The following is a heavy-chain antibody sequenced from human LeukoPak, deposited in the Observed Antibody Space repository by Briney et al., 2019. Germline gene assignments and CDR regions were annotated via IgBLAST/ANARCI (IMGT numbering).Heavy chain of an antibody. CDR2: INHSGST. CDR3: ARGNCSSTSCYWFWFDP. Sequence: PSETLSLTCAVYGGSFSGYYWSWIRQPPGKGLEWIGEINHSGSTNYNPSLKSRVTISVDTSKNQFSLKLSSVTAADTAVYYCARGNCSSTSCYWFWFDPRGQGTLVTVSS. CDR1: GGSFSGYY. V-gene: IGHV4-34*01. D-gene: IGHD2-2*01. J-gene: IGHJ5*02.